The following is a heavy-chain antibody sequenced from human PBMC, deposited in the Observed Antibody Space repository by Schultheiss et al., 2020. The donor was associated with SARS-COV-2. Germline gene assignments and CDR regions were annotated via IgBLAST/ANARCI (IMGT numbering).Heavy chain of an antibody. CDR2: ISSSGSTI. D-gene: IGHD5-18*01. J-gene: IGHJ4*02. CDR1: GFSFTNAW. Sequence: GGSLRLSCAASGFSFTNAWMTWVRQAPGQGLEWVSYISSSGSTIYYADSVKGRFTISRDNAKNSLYLQMNSLRAEDTAVYYCATDGRDSYGYRYFDYWGQGTLVTVSS. V-gene: IGHV3-48*04. CDR3: ATDGRDSYGYRYFDY.